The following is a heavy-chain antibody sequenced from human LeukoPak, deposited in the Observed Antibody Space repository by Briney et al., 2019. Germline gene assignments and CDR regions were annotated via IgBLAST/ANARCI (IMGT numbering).Heavy chain of an antibody. Sequence: GGSLRLSCAASGFTFSSQWMSWVRQAPGKGLEWVANINRGGTEKYYVDSVKGRFTISRDNAENSLYLQMNSLRAEDTAVYYCAREHYFYYMDVWGKGTTVTVSS. CDR1: GFTFSSQW. CDR3: AREHYFYYMDV. V-gene: IGHV3-7*01. CDR2: INRGGTEK. J-gene: IGHJ6*03.